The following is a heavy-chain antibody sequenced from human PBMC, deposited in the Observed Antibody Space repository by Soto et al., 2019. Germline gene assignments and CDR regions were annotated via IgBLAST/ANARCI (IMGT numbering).Heavy chain of an antibody. D-gene: IGHD2-8*01. J-gene: IGHJ4*02. CDR2: ISSSGNAI. Sequence: QVQLVESGGGLVEPGGSLRLSCEASGLTFSDSYMSWIRQAPGKGLDWVSYISSSGNAIQYADSVKGRFTASRDNAKDSLYLQMNSLRAEDTGVYYCASKDGVDWGQGTLVTVSP. CDR1: GLTFSDSY. V-gene: IGHV3-11*01. CDR3: ASKDGVD.